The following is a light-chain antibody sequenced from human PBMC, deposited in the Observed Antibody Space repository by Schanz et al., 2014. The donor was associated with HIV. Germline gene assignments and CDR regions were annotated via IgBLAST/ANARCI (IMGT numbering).Light chain of an antibody. CDR2: GAS. CDR1: QSVSSSY. CDR3: QQRSNWPGT. V-gene: IGKV3D-20*02. J-gene: IGKJ2*01. Sequence: EIVMTQSPGTLSLSPGERATLSCRASQSVSSSYLAWYQQKPGQAPRLLIYGASSRATGIPDRFSGSGSGTDFTLTISSLEPEDFAVYYCQQRSNWPGTFGQGTKLDI.